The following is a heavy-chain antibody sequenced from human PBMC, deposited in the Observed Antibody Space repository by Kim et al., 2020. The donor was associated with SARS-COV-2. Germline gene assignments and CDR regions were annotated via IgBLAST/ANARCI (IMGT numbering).Heavy chain of an antibody. CDR2: INHSGST. J-gene: IGHJ4*02. D-gene: IGHD3-10*01. V-gene: IGHV4-34*01. Sequence: SETLSLTCAVYGGSFSGYYWSWIRQPPGKGLEWIGEINHSGSTNYNPSLKSRVTISVDTSKNQFSLKLSSVTAADTAVYYCARVRSDHLLWFGELLFDYWGQGTLVTVSS. CDR1: GGSFSGYY. CDR3: ARVRSDHLLWFGELLFDY.